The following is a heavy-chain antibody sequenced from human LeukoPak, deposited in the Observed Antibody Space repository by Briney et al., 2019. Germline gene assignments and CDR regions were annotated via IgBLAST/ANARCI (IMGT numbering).Heavy chain of an antibody. Sequence: SETLSLTCTVSGGSISSYYWSWIRQPPGKGLEWIGYIYYSGSTNYNPSLKSRVAISVDTSKNQFSLKLSSVTAADTAVYYCARLVAGSFDYWGQGTLVTVSS. V-gene: IGHV4-59*08. J-gene: IGHJ4*02. CDR1: GGSISSYY. CDR2: IYYSGST. CDR3: ARLVAGSFDY. D-gene: IGHD6-19*01.